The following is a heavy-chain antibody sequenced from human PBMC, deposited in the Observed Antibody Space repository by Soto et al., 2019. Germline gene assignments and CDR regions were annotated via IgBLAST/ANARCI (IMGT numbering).Heavy chain of an antibody. CDR1: GFTFRSYA. CDR2: ISYDGSNK. Sequence: PGGSLRLSCAASGFTFRSYAMHWVRQAPGKGLEWVAVISYDGSNKYYADSVKGRFTISRDNSKNTLYLQMNSLRAEDMAVYYCARDRRIQLWFRFDYWGQGTLVTVSS. D-gene: IGHD5-18*01. CDR3: ARDRRIQLWFRFDY. J-gene: IGHJ4*02. V-gene: IGHV3-30-3*01.